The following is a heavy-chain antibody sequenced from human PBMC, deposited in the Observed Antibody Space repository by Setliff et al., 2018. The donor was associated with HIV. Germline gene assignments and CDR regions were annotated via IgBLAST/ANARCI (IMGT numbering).Heavy chain of an antibody. Sequence: ASVKVSCKASGYTFTSYYMHWVRQAPGQGLEWMGIINPSGGSTNYAQRFQGRVTITTDKSTSTVYMELSSLRSEDTAVYYCARERGVVIGSGNWYFDLWGRGTLVTVSS. CDR2: INPSGGST. CDR1: GYTFTSYY. V-gene: IGHV1-46*01. J-gene: IGHJ2*01. D-gene: IGHD2-21*01. CDR3: ARERGVVIGSGNWYFDL.